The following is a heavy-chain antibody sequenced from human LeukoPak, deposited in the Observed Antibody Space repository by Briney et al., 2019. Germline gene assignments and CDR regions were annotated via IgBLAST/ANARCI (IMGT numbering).Heavy chain of an antibody. V-gene: IGHV1-69*13. CDR2: IIPIFGTA. CDR1: GYTFTGYY. CDR3: ARDYRYYDSSGYGAEYFQH. Sequence: SVKVSCKASGYTFTGYYMHWVRQAPGQGLEWMGGIIPIFGTANYAQKFQGRVTITADESTSTAYMELSSLRSEDTAVYYCARDYRYYDSSGYGAEYFQHWGQGTLVTVSS. D-gene: IGHD3-22*01. J-gene: IGHJ1*01.